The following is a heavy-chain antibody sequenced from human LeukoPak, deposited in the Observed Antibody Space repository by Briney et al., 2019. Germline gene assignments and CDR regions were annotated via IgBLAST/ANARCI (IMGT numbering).Heavy chain of an antibody. V-gene: IGHV1-46*01. CDR1: GYTFTSYY. CDR3: ARGQGYDFWSGYYAYYYYGMDV. D-gene: IGHD3-3*01. J-gene: IGHJ6*02. Sequence: ASVTVSCKASGYTFTSYYMHWVRQAPGQGLEWMGIINPSGGSTSYAQKFQGRVTMTRDTSTSTVYMELSSLRSEDTAVYYCARGQGYDFWSGYYAYYYYGMDVWGQGTTVTVSS. CDR2: INPSGGST.